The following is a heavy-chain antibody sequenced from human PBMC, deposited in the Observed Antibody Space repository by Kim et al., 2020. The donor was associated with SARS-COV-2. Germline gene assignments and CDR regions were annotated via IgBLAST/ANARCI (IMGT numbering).Heavy chain of an antibody. Sequence: GGSLRLSCVASGFTFSSYSMNWVRQAPGKGLVWVSCISSGSSTINYADSVKGRFTISRDNAKNSLYLQMNSLRDEDTAVYYCASGPRAVGWVIMDYWGQGTLVTVSS. V-gene: IGHV3-48*02. CDR3: ASGPRAVGWVIMDY. CDR1: GFTFSSYS. D-gene: IGHD3-3*01. J-gene: IGHJ4*02. CDR2: ISSGSSTI.